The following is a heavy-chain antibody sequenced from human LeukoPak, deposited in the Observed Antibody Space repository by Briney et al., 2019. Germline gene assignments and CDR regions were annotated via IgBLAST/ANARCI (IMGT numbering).Heavy chain of an antibody. D-gene: IGHD3-16*02. J-gene: IGHJ6*03. V-gene: IGHV4-39*01. CDR3: ARHSRDDYDYVWGSYRHSRGYYYYMDV. Sequence: PSETLSLTCTVSGGSISSSSYYWGWIRQPPGKGLEWIGSIYYSGSTYYNPSLKSRVTISVDTSKNQFSLKLSSVTAADTAVYYCARHSRDDYDYVWGSYRHSRGYYYYMDVWGKGTTVTVSS. CDR1: GGSISSSSYY. CDR2: IYYSGST.